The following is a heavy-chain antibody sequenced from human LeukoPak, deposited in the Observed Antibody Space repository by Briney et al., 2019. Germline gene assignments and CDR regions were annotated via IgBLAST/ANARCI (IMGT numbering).Heavy chain of an antibody. V-gene: IGHV4-59*01. CDR2: IYYSGST. Sequence: IPSETLSLTCTVSGGSISSYYWSWIRQPPGKGLEWIGYIYYSGSTNYNPSLKSRVTISVDTSKNQFSLKLSSVTAADTAVYYCARGTRDGYWYFDLWGRGTLVTVSS. CDR1: GGSISSYY. J-gene: IGHJ2*01. D-gene: IGHD5-24*01. CDR3: ARGTRDGYWYFDL.